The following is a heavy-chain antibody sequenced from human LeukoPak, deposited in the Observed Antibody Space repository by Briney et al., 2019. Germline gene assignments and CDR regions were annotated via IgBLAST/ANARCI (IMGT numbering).Heavy chain of an antibody. Sequence: PGGSLRLSCAASGFTFSSYAMSWVRQAPGKGLEWVSYISSSSIISYADSVRGRFTISRDNAKNSLYLQMNSLRDEDTAVYYCARETGYAFDYWGQGTLVTVSS. CDR1: GFTFSSYA. V-gene: IGHV3-48*02. CDR2: ISSSSII. CDR3: ARETGYAFDY. J-gene: IGHJ4*02. D-gene: IGHD2-8*01.